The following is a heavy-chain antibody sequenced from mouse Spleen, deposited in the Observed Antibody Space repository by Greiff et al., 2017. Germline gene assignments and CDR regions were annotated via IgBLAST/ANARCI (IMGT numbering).Heavy chain of an antibody. D-gene: IGHD1-1*01. Sequence: EVQLQQSGTVLARPGASVKMSCKTSGYTFTSYWMHWVKQRPGQGLEWIGAIYPGNSDTSYNQKFKGKAKLTAVTSASTAYMELSSLTNEDSAVYYCTREEYGSSHASEYFDVWGAGTTVTVSS. CDR2: IYPGNSDT. J-gene: IGHJ1*01. V-gene: IGHV1-5*01. CDR1: GYTFTSYW. CDR3: TREEYGSSHASEYFDV.